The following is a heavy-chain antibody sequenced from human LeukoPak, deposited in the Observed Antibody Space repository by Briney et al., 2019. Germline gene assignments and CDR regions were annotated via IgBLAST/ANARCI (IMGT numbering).Heavy chain of an antibody. Sequence: GGSLRLSCAASGFIFSSYWMTWVRQAPGKGLEWVANIKQDGSEKFYMDSVKGRFTISRDNAKNSLYLQMNSLRAEDTALYYCARSSSWYKYYFDYWGQGTLVTVSS. D-gene: IGHD6-13*01. CDR3: ARSSSWYKYYFDY. CDR1: GFIFSSYW. J-gene: IGHJ4*02. V-gene: IGHV3-7*03. CDR2: IKQDGSEK.